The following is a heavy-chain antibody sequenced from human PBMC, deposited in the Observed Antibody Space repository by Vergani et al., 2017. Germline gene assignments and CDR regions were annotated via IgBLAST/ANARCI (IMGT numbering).Heavy chain of an antibody. CDR3: ARDQGRSSWYYFDY. Sequence: QVQLVQSGAEVKKPGRSLRLSCAASGFTFSSYAMHWVRQAPGKGLEWVAVISYDGSNKYYADSVKGRFTISRDNSKNTLYLQMNSLRAEDTAVYYCARDQGRSSWYYFDYWGQGTLVTVSS. D-gene: IGHD6-13*01. CDR2: ISYDGSNK. CDR1: GFTFSSYA. V-gene: IGHV3-30-3*01. J-gene: IGHJ4*02.